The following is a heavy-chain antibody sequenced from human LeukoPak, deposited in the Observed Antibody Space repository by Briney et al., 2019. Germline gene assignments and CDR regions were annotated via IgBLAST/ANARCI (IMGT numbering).Heavy chain of an antibody. J-gene: IGHJ6*03. V-gene: IGHV3-33*06. D-gene: IGHD3-10*01. CDR1: GFTFSSYG. CDR3: SKDNALVGDPGACMDV. Sequence: GRSLTLSCAASGFTFSSYGMHWVRQAPGKGLEWVAVIWYDGSNKYYADSVKGRFTISRDNSKNTLYLQMNSLRAEDTAVDFCSKDNALVGDPGACMDVWGKGTTVTVSS. CDR2: IWYDGSNK.